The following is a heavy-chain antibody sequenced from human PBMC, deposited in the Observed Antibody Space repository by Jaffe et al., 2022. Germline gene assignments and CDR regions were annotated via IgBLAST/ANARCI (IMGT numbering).Heavy chain of an antibody. CDR1: GGSISSGSYY. CDR3: ARSHYPYDSSGYYYHYFDY. CDR2: IYTSGST. D-gene: IGHD3-22*01. J-gene: IGHJ4*02. Sequence: QVQLQESGPGLVKPSQTLSLTCTVSGGSISSGSYYWSWIRQPAGKGLEWIGRIYTSGSTNYNPSLKSRVTISVDTSKNQFSLKLSSVTAADTAVYYCARSHYPYDSSGYYYHYFDYWGQGTLVTVSS. V-gene: IGHV4-61*02.